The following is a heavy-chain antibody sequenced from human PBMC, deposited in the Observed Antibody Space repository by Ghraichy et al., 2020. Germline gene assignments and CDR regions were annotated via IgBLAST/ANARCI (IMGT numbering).Heavy chain of an antibody. Sequence: SETLSLTCTVSGGSISSSSYYWGWIRQPPGKGLEWIGSIYYSGSTYYNPSLKSRVTISVDTSKNQFSLKLSSVTAADTAVYYCARRGPSGVDTAMVIGYWGQGTLVTVSS. V-gene: IGHV4-39*01. D-gene: IGHD5-18*01. CDR3: ARRGPSGVDTAMVIGY. J-gene: IGHJ4*02. CDR2: IYYSGST. CDR1: GGSISSSSYY.